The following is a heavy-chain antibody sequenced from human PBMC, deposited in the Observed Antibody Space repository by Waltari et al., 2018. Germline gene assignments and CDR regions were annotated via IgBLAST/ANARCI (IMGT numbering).Heavy chain of an antibody. Sequence: QVQLVQSESEWKKTGASVKISCKASGYPFFNYALNWVRQAPGQGLEWMGWIYTRNARPTYAQDFTGRFFFSLDISVRTAYLLITDLRPEDTAVYFCARYADWGRRNFQLDYWGQGTQVAVSS. V-gene: IGHV7-4-1*02. J-gene: IGHJ4*02. CDR2: IYTRNARP. D-gene: IGHD7-27*01. CDR3: ARYADWGRRNFQLDY. CDR1: GYPFFNYA.